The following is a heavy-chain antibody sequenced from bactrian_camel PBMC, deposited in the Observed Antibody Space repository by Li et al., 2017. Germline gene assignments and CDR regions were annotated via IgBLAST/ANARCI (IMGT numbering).Heavy chain of an antibody. CDR2: IDLAGTI. Sequence: HVQLVESGGGSVETGGSLRLSCEASGHTYSDYSMAWFRQTSGREREAVGTIDLAGTITYADSVKGRFTISLDSAKHTVYLQMNSLKPEDTAMYHCAAASFCPPENRFVADRFDSWGQGTQVTVSS. J-gene: IGHJ6*01. V-gene: IGHV3S53*01. CDR3: AAASFCPPENRFVADRFDS. CDR1: GHTYSDYS. D-gene: IGHD1*01.